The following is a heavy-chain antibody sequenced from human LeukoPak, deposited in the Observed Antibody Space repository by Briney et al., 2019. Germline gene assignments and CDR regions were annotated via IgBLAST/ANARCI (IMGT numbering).Heavy chain of an antibody. CDR1: GQSYSCFY. CDR3: ARGLVMGFTDY. D-gene: IGHD3-22*01. J-gene: IGHJ4*02. Sequence: SDPLSLPCAVYGQSYSCFYWSWIRQSPGKALEWLGEINHSGSTNYNPSLKSRVPISVDTSKNQFSLKLTSVTAADTALYYCARGLVMGFTDYWGQGTLVSVSS. CDR2: INHSGST. V-gene: IGHV4-34*01.